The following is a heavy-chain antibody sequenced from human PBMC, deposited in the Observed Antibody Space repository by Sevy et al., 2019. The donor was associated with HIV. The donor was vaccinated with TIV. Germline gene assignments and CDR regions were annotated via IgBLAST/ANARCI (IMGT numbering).Heavy chain of an antibody. D-gene: IGHD3-22*01. CDR2: ISFDGDTK. J-gene: IGHJ6*02. CDR3: AKRGGHDTSGYVSYYYYGMDV. CDR1: GFSFRNYG. V-gene: IGHV3-30*18. Sequence: GGSLRLSCAASGFSFRNYGMHWVRQAPGKGLEWLALISFDGDTKYYGDSVKGRFTISRDNSKNTLYLQMNSLRVEDTAVYYCAKRGGHDTSGYVSYYYYGMDVRGQGTTVTVSS.